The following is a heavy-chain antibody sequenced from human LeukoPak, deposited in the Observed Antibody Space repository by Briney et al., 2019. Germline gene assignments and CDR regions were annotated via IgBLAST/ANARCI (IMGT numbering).Heavy chain of an antibody. Sequence: GGSLRLSCEASKFILNNYTMNWVRQAPGKGLEWVSSLSNTGSFMKYADSVRGRFTISRDDAKNSVYLQMNSLRVDDTAVYYCARGIYRRKVALLGNNKQFYYMDVWGKGTAVTVSS. D-gene: IGHD6-19*01. J-gene: IGHJ6*03. V-gene: IGHV3-21*01. CDR1: KFILNNYT. CDR2: LSNTGSFM. CDR3: ARGIYRRKVALLGNNKQFYYMDV.